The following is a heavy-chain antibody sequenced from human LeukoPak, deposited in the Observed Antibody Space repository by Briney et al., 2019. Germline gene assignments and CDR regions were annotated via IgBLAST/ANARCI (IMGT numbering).Heavy chain of an antibody. CDR2: ISYDGSNK. D-gene: IGHD5-24*01. CDR1: GFTFSSYA. J-gene: IGHJ4*02. V-gene: IGHV3-30*04. Sequence: GGSLRLSCAASGFTFSSYAMQWVRQAPGKGLEWVAVISYDGSNKYYADSVKGRFTISRDNSKNTLYLQMNSLRAEDTAVYYCARDQDGYNDYWGQGTLVTVSS. CDR3: ARDQDGYNDY.